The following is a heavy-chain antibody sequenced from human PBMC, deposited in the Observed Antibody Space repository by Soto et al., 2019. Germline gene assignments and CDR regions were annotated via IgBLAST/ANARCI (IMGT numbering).Heavy chain of an antibody. CDR2: VHNGGST. CDR1: GGSISRGGYY. D-gene: IGHD2-8*01. J-gene: IGHJ4*02. CDR3: ARGTGNALMVYADF. Sequence: QVQLQESGPGLVKPSQTLSLTCSVSGGSISRGGYYWSWISQHPGRGLEWIGYVHNGGSTYYNPSLKSRVTISVDTSKSHFYLKLNSVTAADTAVYYCARGTGNALMVYADFWGQGTLVTVSS. V-gene: IGHV4-31*03.